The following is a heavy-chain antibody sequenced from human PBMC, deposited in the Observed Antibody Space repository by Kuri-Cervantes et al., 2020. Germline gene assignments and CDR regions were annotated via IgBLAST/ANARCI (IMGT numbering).Heavy chain of an antibody. D-gene: IGHD3-10*01. CDR3: TGRSGDYYGSGSYMRFDP. J-gene: IGHJ5*02. V-gene: IGHV3-9*01. CDR1: GFTFDDYA. CDR2: ISWNSGSI. Sequence: SLKISCAASGFTFDDYAMHWVRQAPGKGLEWVSGISWNSGSIGYADSVKGRFTISRDNAKNSLHLQMNSLRAEDTALYYCTGRSGDYYGSGSYMRFDPWGQGTLVTVSS.